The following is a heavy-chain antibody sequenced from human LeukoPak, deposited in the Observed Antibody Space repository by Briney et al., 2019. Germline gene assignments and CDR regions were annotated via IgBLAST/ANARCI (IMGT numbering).Heavy chain of an antibody. CDR1: GGTFSSYT. D-gene: IGHD2-2*01. CDR2: IIPILGIA. CDR3: ARDLEVSNWDIVVVPAAINYYYYGMDV. V-gene: IGHV1-69*04. J-gene: IGHJ6*02. Sequence: SVKVSCKASGGTFSSYTISWVRQAPGQGLEWMGRIIPILGIANYAQKFQGRVTVTADKSTSTAYMELSSLRSEDTAVYYCARDLEVSNWDIVVVPAAINYYYYGMDVWGQGTTVTVSS.